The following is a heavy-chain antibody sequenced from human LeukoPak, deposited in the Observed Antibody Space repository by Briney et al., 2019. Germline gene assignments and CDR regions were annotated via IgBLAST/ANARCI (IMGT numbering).Heavy chain of an antibody. CDR3: ARGITIFGVVTIGYFDY. Sequence: KPSETLSLTCTVSGGSISSSSYYWGWLRQPPGKGLEWIGSIYYSGSTYYNPSLKSRVTISVDTSKNQFSLKLSSVTAADTAVYYCARGITIFGVVTIGYFDYWGQGTLVTVSS. CDR2: IYYSGST. D-gene: IGHD3-3*01. V-gene: IGHV4-39*01. CDR1: GGSISSSSYY. J-gene: IGHJ4*02.